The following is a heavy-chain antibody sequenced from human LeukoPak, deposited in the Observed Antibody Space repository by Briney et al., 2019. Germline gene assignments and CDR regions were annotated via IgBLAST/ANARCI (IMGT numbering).Heavy chain of an antibody. CDR1: GFTFSSYG. D-gene: IGHD6-19*01. Sequence: QTGGPLRLSCAASGFTFSSYGMHWVRQAPGKGLEWVAFIRYDGSNKYYADSVKGRFTISRDNSKNTLYLQMNSLRAEDTAVYYCAAPTGGIVGWLVLDFDYWGQGTLVTVSS. V-gene: IGHV3-30*02. CDR3: AAPTGGIVGWLVLDFDY. CDR2: IRYDGSNK. J-gene: IGHJ4*02.